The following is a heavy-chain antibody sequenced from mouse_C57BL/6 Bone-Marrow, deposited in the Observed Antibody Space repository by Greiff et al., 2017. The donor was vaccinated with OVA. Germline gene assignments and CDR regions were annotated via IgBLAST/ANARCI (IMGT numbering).Heavy chain of an antibody. J-gene: IGHJ2*01. CDR2: IDPENGDT. Sequence: VQLQQSGAELVRPGASVKSSCTASGFNIKDDYMHWVKQRPEQGLEWIGWIDPENGDTEYASKFQGKATITADTSSNTAYLQLSSLTSEDTAVYYCTTELYGNYVDYWGQGTTLTVSS. V-gene: IGHV14-4*01. D-gene: IGHD2-1*01. CDR1: GFNIKDDY. CDR3: TTELYGNYVDY.